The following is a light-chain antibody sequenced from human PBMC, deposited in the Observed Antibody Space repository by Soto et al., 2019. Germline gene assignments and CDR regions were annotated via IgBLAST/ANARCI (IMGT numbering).Light chain of an antibody. CDR1: QTISTL. Sequence: DIQMTHSPSSLSASVGDRVTISCRASQTISTLLNWYQQKPGTAPRLLIYRASSVNSGVPPRFSGSGSGRDFTLTISSLRPEDIATYFCQQSYSSPPWTFGQGTKV. CDR2: RAS. CDR3: QQSYSSPPWT. V-gene: IGKV1-39*01. J-gene: IGKJ1*01.